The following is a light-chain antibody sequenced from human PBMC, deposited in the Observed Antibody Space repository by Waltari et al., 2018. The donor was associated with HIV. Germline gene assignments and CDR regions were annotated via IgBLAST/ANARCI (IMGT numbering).Light chain of an antibody. Sequence: QSVLTQPPSVSAAPGQKVSFSCSGGNSNLGNNYVSWYQQLPGRAPRLLIYDNEKRPSGIPDRFSASKAGMSATLDSTGLQIVDDADYYCGTWDSSLNLYVFGPGTTVAVL. J-gene: IGLJ1*01. CDR2: DNE. V-gene: IGLV1-51*01. CDR3: GTWDSSLNLYV. CDR1: NSNLGNNY.